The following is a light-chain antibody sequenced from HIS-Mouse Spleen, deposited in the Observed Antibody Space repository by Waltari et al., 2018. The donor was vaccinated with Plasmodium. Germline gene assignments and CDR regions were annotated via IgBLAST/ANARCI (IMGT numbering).Light chain of an antibody. V-gene: IGKV1-39*01. Sequence: DIQMTQYLSSLSASVGDRVTITCRASQSISSYLNWYQQKPGKAPKLLIYAASSLQSGVPSRFSGSGSGTDFTLTISSLQPEDFATYYCQQNYNTWTFGQGTKVEIK. CDR2: AAS. CDR3: QQNYNTWT. J-gene: IGKJ1*01. CDR1: QSISSY.